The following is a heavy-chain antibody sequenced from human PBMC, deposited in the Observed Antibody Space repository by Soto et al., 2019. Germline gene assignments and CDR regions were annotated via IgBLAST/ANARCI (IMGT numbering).Heavy chain of an antibody. J-gene: IGHJ4*02. V-gene: IGHV4-39*01. CDR2: IYYSGST. CDR1: GGSISSSSYY. D-gene: IGHD3-16*01. CDR3: ARLGKGSYDYFDY. Sequence: QLPLQESGPGLVKPSETLSLTCTVSGGSISSSSYYWGWIRQPPGKGLEWIGSIYYSGSTYYNPSLRSRVTISVDTSKNQFSLKLSSVTAADTAVYYCARLGKGSYDYFDYWGQGTLVTVSS.